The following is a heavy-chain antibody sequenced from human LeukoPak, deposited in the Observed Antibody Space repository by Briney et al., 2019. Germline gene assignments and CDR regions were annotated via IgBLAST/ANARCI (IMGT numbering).Heavy chain of an antibody. CDR1: GGSISSYY. J-gene: IGHJ4*02. D-gene: IGHD2-2*01. CDR2: IYYSGST. V-gene: IGHV4-59*08. CDR3: ARGYCSSTSCYGDYYFDY. Sequence: PSETLSLTCTVSGGSISSYYWSWTRQPPGNGLEWIGYIYYSGSTNYNPSLKSRVTISVDTSKNQFSLKLSSVTAADTAVYYCARGYCSSTSCYGDYYFDYWGQGTLVTVSS.